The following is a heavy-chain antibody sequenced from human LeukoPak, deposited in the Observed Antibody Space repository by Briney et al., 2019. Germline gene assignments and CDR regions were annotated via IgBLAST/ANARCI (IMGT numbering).Heavy chain of an antibody. CDR2: INPSGGST. Sequence: ASVTVSFKASGYTFTGYYMHWVRQAPGQGLEWMGIINPSGGSTSYAQKFQGRVTMTRDMATSTVYMELSSLRSEDTAVYYCARDGIGVRGVIIMGYYYMDVWGKGTTVTVSS. V-gene: IGHV1-46*01. J-gene: IGHJ6*03. CDR3: ARDGIGVRGVIIMGYYYMDV. D-gene: IGHD3-10*01. CDR1: GYTFTGYY.